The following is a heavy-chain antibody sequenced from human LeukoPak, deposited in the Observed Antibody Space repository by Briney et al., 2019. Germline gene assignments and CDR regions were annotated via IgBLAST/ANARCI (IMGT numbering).Heavy chain of an antibody. J-gene: IGHJ4*02. CDR1: GGSVSSGSYY. CDR2: IYYSGST. D-gene: IGHD3-22*01. Sequence: SETLSLTCTVSGGSVSSGSYYWGWIRQPPGKGLEWIGYIYYSGSTNYNPSLKSRVTISVDTSKNQFSLKLSSVTAADTAVYYCARVVTTYYYDSSGDYFDYWGQGTLVTVSS. CDR3: ARVVTTYYYDSSGDYFDY. V-gene: IGHV4-61*01.